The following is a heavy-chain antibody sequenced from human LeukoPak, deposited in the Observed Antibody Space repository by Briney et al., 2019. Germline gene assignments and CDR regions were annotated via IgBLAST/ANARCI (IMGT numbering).Heavy chain of an antibody. V-gene: IGHV3-23*01. CDR3: AKPWGGYYYGSGSYYNYGMDV. CDR1: DFIFSSLA. Sequence: GGALRICCLSSDFIFSSLAMSCVLHAYRKWLDWVSAISGTGGGTYYLDFMKGRFIISRANSKNTLYLQVNSLRAEDTAVYYCAKPWGGYYYGSGSYYNYGMDVWGKGTTVTVSS. D-gene: IGHD3-10*01. CDR2: ISGTGGGT. J-gene: IGHJ6*04.